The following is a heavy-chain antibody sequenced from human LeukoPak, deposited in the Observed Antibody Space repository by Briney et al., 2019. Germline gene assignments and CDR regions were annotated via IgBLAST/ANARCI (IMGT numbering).Heavy chain of an antibody. J-gene: IGHJ3*02. V-gene: IGHV3-23*01. D-gene: IGHD2-15*01. CDR2: ISGSGGST. CDR1: GFTFSSYA. Sequence: GGSLRLSCAASGFTFSSYAMSWVRQAPGKGLEWVSAISGSGGSTYYADSVKGRFTISRDNSKNTLYLQMNSLRAEDTAVYYCARDPMSRYCSGGSCYGGAFDIWGQGTMVTASS. CDR3: ARDPMSRYCSGGSCYGGAFDI.